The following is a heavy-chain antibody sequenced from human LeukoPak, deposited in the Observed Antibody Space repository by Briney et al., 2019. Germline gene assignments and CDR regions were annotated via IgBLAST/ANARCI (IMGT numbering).Heavy chain of an antibody. V-gene: IGHV4-34*01. Sequence: PSETLSLTCAVYGVSFSGYYWSWIRQPPGKGLEWIGEINHSGSTNYNPSLKSRVTISVDTSKNQFSLKMSSVTAADTAVYYCAKLSSQGDWFDPWGQGTLVTVSS. D-gene: IGHD3-16*02. J-gene: IGHJ5*02. CDR3: AKLSSQGDWFDP. CDR1: GVSFSGYY. CDR2: INHSGST.